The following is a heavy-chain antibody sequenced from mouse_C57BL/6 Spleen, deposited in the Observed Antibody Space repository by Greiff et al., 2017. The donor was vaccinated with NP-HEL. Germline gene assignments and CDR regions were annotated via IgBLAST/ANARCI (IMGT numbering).Heavy chain of an antibody. J-gene: IGHJ4*01. CDR3: ARNAPGSRYAMDY. CDR1: GYTFTSYG. Sequence: VQLQESGAELARPGASVKLSCKASGYTFTSYGISWVKQRTGQGLEWIGEIYPRSGNTYYNEKFKGKATLTADKSSSTAYMELRSLTSEDSAVYFCARNAPGSRYAMDYWGQGTSVTVSS. CDR2: IYPRSGNT. V-gene: IGHV1-81*01.